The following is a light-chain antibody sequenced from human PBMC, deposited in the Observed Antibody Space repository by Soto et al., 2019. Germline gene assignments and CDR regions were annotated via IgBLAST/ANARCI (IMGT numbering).Light chain of an antibody. V-gene: IGKV3-15*01. CDR1: QSVNSN. J-gene: IGKJ5*01. CDR3: QQYSKWPIT. CDR2: GIS. Sequence: EMVMTQSPAVLSVSPGESATLSCRASQSVNSNYLAWYQQHPGQPPRLLIYGISTRTTGIPARFNGSGSGTEFSLTISSLQYEDFAVYYCQQYSKWPITFGQGTRLEI.